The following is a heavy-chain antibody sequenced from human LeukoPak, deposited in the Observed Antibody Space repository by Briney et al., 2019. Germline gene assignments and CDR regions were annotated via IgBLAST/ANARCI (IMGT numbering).Heavy chain of an antibody. J-gene: IGHJ4*02. CDR1: GFSFPYG. D-gene: IGHD6-19*01. CDR2: IQFDGSET. V-gene: IGHV3-7*03. CDR3: ARWQDGRAGPGHFDY. Sequence: GGSLRLSCEASGFSFPYGMSWVRQAPGKGLEWVAFIQFDGSETYYADSVKGRFTISRDNAKNSLFLQMNSLRAEDTAVYYCARWQDGRAGPGHFDYWGQGSLVTVSS.